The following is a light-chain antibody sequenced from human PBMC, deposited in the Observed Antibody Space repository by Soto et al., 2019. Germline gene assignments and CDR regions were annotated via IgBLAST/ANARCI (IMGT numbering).Light chain of an antibody. CDR3: GAWDDSLNPYV. V-gene: IGLV1-51*01. CDR2: DNY. Sequence: QSVLTQPPSLSAAPGQEVTISCSGSGSNVGYNSVSWYQQLPGTAPKLLIYDNYKRPSGIPARFSGSKSGTSASLGITGLQTGDGADYYCGAWDDSLNPYVFGTGTKVTVL. CDR1: GSNVGYNS. J-gene: IGLJ1*01.